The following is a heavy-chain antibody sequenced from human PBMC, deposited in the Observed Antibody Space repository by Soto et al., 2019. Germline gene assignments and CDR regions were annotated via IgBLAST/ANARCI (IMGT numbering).Heavy chain of an antibody. CDR1: GGSISSSNW. Sequence: PSETLSLTCVVLGGSISSSNWWSWVRQPPGKGLEWIGEIYHSGSTNYNPSLKSRVTISVDKSKNQFSLKLSSVTAADTAVYYCARDPYDFWSGHPVYYFDYWGQGTLVTVSS. CDR3: ARDPYDFWSGHPVYYFDY. CDR2: IYHSGST. J-gene: IGHJ4*02. D-gene: IGHD3-3*01. V-gene: IGHV4-4*02.